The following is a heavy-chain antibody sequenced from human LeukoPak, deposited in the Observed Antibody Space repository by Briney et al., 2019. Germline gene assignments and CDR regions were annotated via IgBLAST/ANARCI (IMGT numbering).Heavy chain of an antibody. CDR2: ISSYSSYK. CDR3: ASFDALHYYGVDV. V-gene: IGHV3-21*01. J-gene: IGHJ6*02. CDR1: GFTFSSYS. Sequence: GGSLRLSCAASGFTFSSYSMNWVRQAPGKGLEWVSSISSYSSYKDYEDSVKGRFTISRDNAKKSLYLQMNTLRAEDTAVYYCASFDALHYYGVDVWGQGTTVTVS. D-gene: IGHD3-9*01.